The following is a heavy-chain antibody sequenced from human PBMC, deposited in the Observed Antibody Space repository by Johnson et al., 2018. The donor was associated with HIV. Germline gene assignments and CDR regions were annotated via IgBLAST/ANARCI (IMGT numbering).Heavy chain of an antibody. CDR3: ARARLLWFRELWPHDAFDI. D-gene: IGHD3-10*01. CDR1: GFTLSDSA. J-gene: IGHJ3*02. V-gene: IGHV3-30-3*01. CDR2: ISYDGSNI. Sequence: QVQLVESGGGVVQPGRSLRLSCAASGFTLSDSALHWVRPAPGKGLEWVAVISYDGSNILYADSVKGRFTISRDNSKNTLYLQMNSLRAEDTAVYYCARARLLWFRELWPHDAFDIWGQGTKVTVSS.